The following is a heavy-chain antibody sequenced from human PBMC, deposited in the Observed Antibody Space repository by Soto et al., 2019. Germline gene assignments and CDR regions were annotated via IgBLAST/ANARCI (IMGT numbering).Heavy chain of an antibody. Sequence: PGGSLRLSCAASGFTFSSYDMHWVRQATGKGLEWVSAIGTAGDTYYPGSVKGRFTISRENAKNSLYLQMNSLRAGDTAVYYCARGRYYYGSGSNNWFDPWGQGTLVTVSS. CDR2: IGTAGDT. J-gene: IGHJ5*02. D-gene: IGHD3-10*01. CDR1: GFTFSSYD. CDR3: ARGRYYYGSGSNNWFDP. V-gene: IGHV3-13*01.